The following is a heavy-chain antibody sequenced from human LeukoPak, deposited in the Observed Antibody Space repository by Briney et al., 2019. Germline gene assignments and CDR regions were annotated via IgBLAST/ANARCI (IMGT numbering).Heavy chain of an antibody. Sequence: SETLCLTCAASGCSISSYYRSWIRQPPGKGLEWVGYIYYSGSCNYNPSLKSRVSISVDTSKKQFSLKLSSVTAADTAMYYCARDVSPWGYFDYWGQGILVTVSS. D-gene: IGHD7-27*01. J-gene: IGHJ4*02. CDR3: ARDVSPWGYFDY. V-gene: IGHV4-59*01. CDR1: GCSISSYY. CDR2: IYYSGSC.